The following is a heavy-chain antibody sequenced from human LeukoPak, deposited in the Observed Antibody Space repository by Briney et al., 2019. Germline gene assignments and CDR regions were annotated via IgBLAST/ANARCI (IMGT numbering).Heavy chain of an antibody. V-gene: IGHV3-11*01. J-gene: IGHJ6*03. CDR2: ISSSGSTI. CDR3: ARQFYVPVDYYYYMDV. CDR1: GFTFSNYY. Sequence: GGSLRLSCAASGFTFSNYYMSWIRQAPGKGLEWVSYISSSGSTIYYADSVKGRFTISRDNAKNSLYLQMNSLRAEDTAVYYCARQFYVPVDYYYYMDVWGKGTTVTISS. D-gene: IGHD5/OR15-5a*01.